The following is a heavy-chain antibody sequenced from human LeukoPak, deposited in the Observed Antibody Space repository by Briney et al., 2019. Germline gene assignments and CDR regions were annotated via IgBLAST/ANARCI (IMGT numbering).Heavy chain of an antibody. CDR2: ISGSGGST. Sequence: QPGGSLRLSCAASGFTFSNYAMTWVRRAPGKGLEWVSAISGSGGSTNYADSVKGRFTISRDNSKNTLYLQMNSLRAEDTAVYYCAKDFHTSSSTPRGYWGQGTLVTVSS. V-gene: IGHV3-23*01. D-gene: IGHD6-6*01. CDR3: AKDFHTSSSTPRGY. J-gene: IGHJ4*02. CDR1: GFTFSNYA.